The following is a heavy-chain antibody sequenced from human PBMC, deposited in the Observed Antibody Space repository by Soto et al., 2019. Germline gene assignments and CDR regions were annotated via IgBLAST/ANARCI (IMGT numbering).Heavy chain of an antibody. CDR2: ILHSGET. CDR3: AYSTGWYRHDV. Sequence: QVQLQESGPGLVKPSGTLSLTCAVSGDSITNSRWWTWVRQPPGKGLEWIGDILHSGETNYNPSLKSRVFISVDKSQNQFSLRVSSVTAAVTAVYYCAYSTGWYRHDVWGQGTLVTVSS. CDR1: GDSITNSRW. V-gene: IGHV4-4*02. J-gene: IGHJ3*01. D-gene: IGHD6-19*01.